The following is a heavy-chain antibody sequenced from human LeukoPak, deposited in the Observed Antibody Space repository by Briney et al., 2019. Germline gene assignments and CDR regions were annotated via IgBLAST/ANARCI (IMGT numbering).Heavy chain of an antibody. CDR3: ARGGTTWAKIDY. D-gene: IGHD1-7*01. CDR1: GFTFRTYS. V-gene: IGHV3-48*04. CDR2: ISSSGNTI. Sequence: GGSLRLSCAASGFTFRTYSMNWVRQTPGKGLEWVSYISSSGNTIYYADSVKGRFTISRDNAKNSLYLQMNSLRAQDTAVYYCARGGTTWAKIDYWGQGTLVTVSS. J-gene: IGHJ4*02.